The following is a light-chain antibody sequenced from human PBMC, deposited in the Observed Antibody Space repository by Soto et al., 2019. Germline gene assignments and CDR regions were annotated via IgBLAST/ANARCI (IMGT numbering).Light chain of an antibody. V-gene: IGLV2-14*01. CDR2: EDS. CDR3: GSYTGNIYV. J-gene: IGLJ1*01. CDR1: SGDVGGYNF. Sequence: QSVLTQPASVSGSPGQSITIYCTGSSGDVGGYNFVSCYQQHQGTAPKLMVYEDSNRPSGVSSRFSGSKSGNTASPNISGLQAEEAADDFWGSYTGNIYVFGNGTKVNV.